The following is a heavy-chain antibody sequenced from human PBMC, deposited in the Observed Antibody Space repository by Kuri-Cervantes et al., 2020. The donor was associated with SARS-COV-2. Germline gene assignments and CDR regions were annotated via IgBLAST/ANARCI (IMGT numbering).Heavy chain of an antibody. CDR1: GSTFSSYS. D-gene: IGHD2-15*01. CDR2: ISSSSSTI. CDR3: ASRLGSFY. Sequence: ETLSLTCAASGSTFSSYSMNWVRQAPGKGLEWVSYISSSSSTIYYADSVKGRFTISRDNAKNSLYLQMNSLRAEDTAVYYCASRLGSFYWGQGTLVTVSS. J-gene: IGHJ4*02. V-gene: IGHV3-48*01.